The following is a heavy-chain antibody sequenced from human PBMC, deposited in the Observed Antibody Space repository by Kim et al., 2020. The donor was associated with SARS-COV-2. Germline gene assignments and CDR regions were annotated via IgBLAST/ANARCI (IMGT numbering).Heavy chain of an antibody. V-gene: IGHV1-46*01. CDR3: ARDPRFWSGYYSYYYMDV. CDR2: INPSGGGT. J-gene: IGHJ6*03. CDR1: GYTFTSYY. D-gene: IGHD3-3*01. Sequence: ASVKVSCKASGYTFTSYYMHWVRQAPGQGLEWMGIINPSGGGTSYAQKFQGRVTMTRDTSTSTVYMELSSLRSEDTAVYYCARDPRFWSGYYSYYYMDVWGKGTTVTVSS.